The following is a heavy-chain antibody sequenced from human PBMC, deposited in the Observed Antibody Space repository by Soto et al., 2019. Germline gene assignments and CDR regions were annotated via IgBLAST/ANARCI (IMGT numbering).Heavy chain of an antibody. V-gene: IGHV4-39*07. Sequence: TLSLTCTVSGGSISSTTYYWAWIRQPPGQGLEWIGSIYYSGSTYYNPSLKSRVTISIDMSKNQFSLRLSSVTAADTAVYYCARVGRTYSSGWKNWFDPWGQGTLVTVSS. CDR3: ARVGRTYSSGWKNWFDP. J-gene: IGHJ5*02. CDR1: GGSISSTTYY. D-gene: IGHD6-19*01. CDR2: IYYSGST.